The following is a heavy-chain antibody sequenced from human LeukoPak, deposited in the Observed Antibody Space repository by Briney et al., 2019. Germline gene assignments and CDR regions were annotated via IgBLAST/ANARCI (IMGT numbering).Heavy chain of an antibody. Sequence: PGGSLRLSCAASGFTFSSYAMSWVRQTPGKGLEWVSAISGSGGSTYYADSVKGRFTISRDNSKNTLYLQMNSLRAEDTAVYYCARANSLGNYDHGPRYYYYGMDVWGQGTTVTVSS. CDR3: ARANSLGNYDHGPRYYYYGMDV. CDR2: ISGSGGST. J-gene: IGHJ6*02. CDR1: GFTFSSYA. D-gene: IGHD3-3*01. V-gene: IGHV3-23*01.